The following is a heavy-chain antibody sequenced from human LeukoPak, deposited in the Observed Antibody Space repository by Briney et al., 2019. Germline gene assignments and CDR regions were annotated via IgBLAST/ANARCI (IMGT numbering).Heavy chain of an antibody. CDR1: GYTFTSYG. Sequence: GASVKVSCKASGYTFTSYGISWVRQAPGQGHEWMGWISAYNGNTNYAQKLQGRVTMTTDTSTSTAYMELRSLRSDDTAVYYCARLSRVYCSSTSCTLDYWGQGTLVTVSS. V-gene: IGHV1-18*01. D-gene: IGHD2-2*01. CDR3: ARLSRVYCSSTSCTLDY. J-gene: IGHJ4*02. CDR2: ISAYNGNT.